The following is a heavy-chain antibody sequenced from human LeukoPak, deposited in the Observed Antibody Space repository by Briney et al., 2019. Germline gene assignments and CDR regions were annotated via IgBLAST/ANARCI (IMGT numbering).Heavy chain of an antibody. V-gene: IGHV3-23*01. D-gene: IGHD1-1*01. CDR3: ARYDARYGMDL. J-gene: IGHJ6*02. CDR1: GFTFSNYA. CDR2: ISNSVGTT. Sequence: GGSLRLSCAASGFTFSNYAMSWVRQAPGKGLEWVSTISNSVGTTYYADSVKGRFTISRDNSRNTLYLQMNSLRAEDTAVYYCARYDARYGMDLWGQGTTVTVSS.